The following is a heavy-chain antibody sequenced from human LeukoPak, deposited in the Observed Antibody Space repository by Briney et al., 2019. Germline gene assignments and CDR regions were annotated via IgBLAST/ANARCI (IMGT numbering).Heavy chain of an antibody. V-gene: IGHV4-4*07. CDR2: IYTSGST. CDR3: ARVGSGSYSHDYGMDV. J-gene: IGHJ6*02. Sequence: SETLSLTCTVSGASLTINSWIWIGQPVGKGLEWIGRIYTSGSTNYNPSLKSRVTMSVDTSKNHFSLKLRSVTAADTAVYFCARVGSGSYSHDYGMDVWGQGTTVTVSS. D-gene: IGHD3-10*01. CDR1: GASLTINS.